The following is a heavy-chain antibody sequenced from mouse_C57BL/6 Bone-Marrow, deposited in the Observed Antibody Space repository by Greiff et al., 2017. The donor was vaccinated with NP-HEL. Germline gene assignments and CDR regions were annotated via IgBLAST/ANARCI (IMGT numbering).Heavy chain of an antibody. J-gene: IGHJ2*01. CDR3: ARPLYGSSRSFLYYFDY. Sequence: VQLQQPGAELVRPGTSVKLSCKASGYTFTSYWMHWVKQRPGQGLEWIGVIDPSDSYTNYNQKFKGKATLTVDTSSSTAYMQLSSLTSEDSAVYYCARPLYGSSRSFLYYFDYWGQGTTLTVSS. CDR1: GYTFTSYW. CDR2: IDPSDSYT. D-gene: IGHD1-1*01. V-gene: IGHV1-59*01.